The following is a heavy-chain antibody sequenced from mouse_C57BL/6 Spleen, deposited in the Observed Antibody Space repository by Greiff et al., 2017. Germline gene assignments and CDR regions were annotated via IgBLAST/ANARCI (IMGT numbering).Heavy chain of an antibody. CDR3: ARNGYDVVAMDD. Sequence: VQLQEPGPELVKPGASVKISCKASGYSFTSYYIHWVKQRPGQGLEWIGCIYPGSGNTKYNEKFKSKATLTADTSSSTAYMQLSSLTAEDSAVYYCARNGYDVVAMDDWGHGASVTVAT. J-gene: IGHJ4*01. CDR1: GYSFTSYY. V-gene: IGHV1-66*01. CDR2: IYPGSGNT. D-gene: IGHD2-2*01.